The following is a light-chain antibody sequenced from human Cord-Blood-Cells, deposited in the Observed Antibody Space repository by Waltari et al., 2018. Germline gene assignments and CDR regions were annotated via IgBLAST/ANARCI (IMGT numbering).Light chain of an antibody. Sequence: DIQMTPSPSTLSASFGDRVHITFRARQSISSRLAWYHQKPGEAPKLLIYDASSLESGVPSRCSGSGSGTEFTLTISSLQPEDFATYYSQQSNTYAPTFGQGTKLEIK. CDR1: QSISSR. CDR3: QQSNTYAPT. V-gene: IGKV1-5*01. J-gene: IGKJ2*01. CDR2: DAS.